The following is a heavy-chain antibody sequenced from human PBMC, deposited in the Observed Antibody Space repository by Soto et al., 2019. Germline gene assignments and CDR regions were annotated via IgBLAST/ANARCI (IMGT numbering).Heavy chain of an antibody. Sequence: PSETLSLTCAVYGGSFSGYYWSWIRQPPGKGLEWIGEINHSGSTNYNPSLKSRVTISVDTSKNQFSLKLSSVTAAGTAVYYCGRAAPRYCSGGSCYPGGDYWGQGTLVTVSS. CDR3: GRAAPRYCSGGSCYPGGDY. J-gene: IGHJ4*02. CDR2: INHSGST. V-gene: IGHV4-34*01. D-gene: IGHD2-15*01. CDR1: GGSFSGYY.